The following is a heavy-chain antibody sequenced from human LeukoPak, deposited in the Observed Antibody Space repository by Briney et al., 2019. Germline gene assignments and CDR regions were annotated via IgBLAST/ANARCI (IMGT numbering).Heavy chain of an antibody. CDR1: GGSFSGYY. D-gene: IGHD1-26*01. Sequence: SETLSLTCAVYGGSFSGYYWSWILQPPGKGLEWIGKINHSGSTNYNPSLKSRVTISVDTSKNQFSLKLSSVTAADTAVYYCARGDLLNIVGATVFDYWGQGTLVTVSS. J-gene: IGHJ4*02. V-gene: IGHV4-34*01. CDR2: INHSGST. CDR3: ARGDLLNIVGATVFDY.